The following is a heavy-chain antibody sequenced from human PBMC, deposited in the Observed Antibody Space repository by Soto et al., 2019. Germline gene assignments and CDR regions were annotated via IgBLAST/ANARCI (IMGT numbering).Heavy chain of an antibody. CDR2: IDWDDDK. CDR1: GFSLSTSGMR. Sequence: SGPTLVNPTQTLTLTCTVSGFSLSTSGMRVSWIRQPPGKALEWLARIDWDDDKFYSTSLKTRLTISKDTSKNQVVLTMTNMDPVDTATYYCARISSSVATPDYWGQGTLVNVSS. CDR3: ARISSSVATPDY. D-gene: IGHD5-12*01. V-gene: IGHV2-70*04. J-gene: IGHJ4*02.